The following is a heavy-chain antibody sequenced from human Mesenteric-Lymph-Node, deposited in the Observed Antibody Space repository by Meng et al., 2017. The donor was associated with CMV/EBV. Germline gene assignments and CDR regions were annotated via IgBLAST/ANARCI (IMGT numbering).Heavy chain of an antibody. D-gene: IGHD2-15*01. CDR2: INPNSGGT. CDR3: AIAVEAAESVQMSSFDS. V-gene: IGHV1-2*02. CDR1: GYTFTGYY. Sequence: ASVKVSCKASGYTFTGYYMHWVRQAPGQGLEWMGWINPNSGGTNYAQKFQGRFTMTRDTSISTAYMELSRLISDVTAVYYCAIAVEAAESVQMSSFDSWVHLPLLTVSS. J-gene: IGHJ4*01.